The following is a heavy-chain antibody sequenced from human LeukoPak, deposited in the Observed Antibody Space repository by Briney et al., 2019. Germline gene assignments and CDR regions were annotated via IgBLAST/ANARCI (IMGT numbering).Heavy chain of an antibody. V-gene: IGHV3-48*03. D-gene: IGHD6-19*01. CDR1: GFTFSSYE. CDR2: ISCSGSTK. CDR3: ARELERSGFDP. Sequence: GWSLRLSCAASGFTFSSYEMNWVRQAPGKGLEWVSYISCSGSTKDYADSVKGRFTISRDNAKNSLYLQMNSLRAEDTGVYYCARELERSGFDPWGQGTLVTVS. J-gene: IGHJ5*02.